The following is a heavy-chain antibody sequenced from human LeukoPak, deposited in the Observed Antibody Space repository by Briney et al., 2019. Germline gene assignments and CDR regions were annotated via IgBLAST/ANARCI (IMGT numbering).Heavy chain of an antibody. CDR2: IGTAGDT. V-gene: IGHV3-13*01. CDR1: GFTFSSYD. CDR3: AKIGIGYCSGGSCRRLDY. Sequence: PGGSLRLSCAASGFTFSSYDTHWVRQATGKGLEWVSAIGTAGDTYYPGSVKGRFTISRENAKNSLYLQMNSLRAEDTAVYYCAKIGIGYCSGGSCRRLDYWGQGTLVTVSS. D-gene: IGHD2-15*01. J-gene: IGHJ4*02.